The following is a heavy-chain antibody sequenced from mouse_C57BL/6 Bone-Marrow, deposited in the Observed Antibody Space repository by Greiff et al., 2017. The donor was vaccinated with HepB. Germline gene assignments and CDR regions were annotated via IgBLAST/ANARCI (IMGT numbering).Heavy chain of an antibody. CDR3: TYDYDPWFAY. D-gene: IGHD2-4*01. Sequence: VQLQQPGTELVKPGASVKLSCKASGYTFTSYWIHWVKQRPGQGLEWIGNINPRNGGTDYSEKFKGKATLTADKSSSTAYMQLSSLTSEDSAVYFCTYDYDPWFAYWGQGTLVTVSA. V-gene: IGHV1-53*01. CDR1: GYTFTSYW. J-gene: IGHJ3*01. CDR2: INPRNGGT.